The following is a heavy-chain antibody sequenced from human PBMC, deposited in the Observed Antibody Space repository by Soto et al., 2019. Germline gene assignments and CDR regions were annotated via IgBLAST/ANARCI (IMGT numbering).Heavy chain of an antibody. D-gene: IGHD6-19*01. CDR3: AKDFASGWSKNWFDS. V-gene: IGHV3-23*01. J-gene: IGHJ5*01. Sequence: EVQLLESGGGLVQPGGSLRLSCAASGFTFSSYAMSWVRQAPGKGLEWVSLISISGGSTNYADSVKGRFTISRDNSKSTLYLQMNSLRAEDTAVYYCAKDFASGWSKNWFDSWGQGTLVTVSS. CDR2: ISISGGST. CDR1: GFTFSSYA.